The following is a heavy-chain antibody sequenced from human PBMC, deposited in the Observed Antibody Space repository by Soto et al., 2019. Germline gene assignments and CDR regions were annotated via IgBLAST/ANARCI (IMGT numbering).Heavy chain of an antibody. J-gene: IGHJ5*01. CDR1: SYAISMGYY. CDR3: ARYWARFWEWLHEQNWGES. Sequence: PPETLSETCAVSSYAISMGYYLGWFRQPPEKGLEWIGSIYHSGSTYYNPSLKSRVTISVDTYKKQSSLKLSSVTAADTAVYYCARYWARFWEWLHEQNWGESWGQGTRVTVS. CDR2: IYHSGST. V-gene: IGHV4-38-2*01. D-gene: IGHD3-3*01.